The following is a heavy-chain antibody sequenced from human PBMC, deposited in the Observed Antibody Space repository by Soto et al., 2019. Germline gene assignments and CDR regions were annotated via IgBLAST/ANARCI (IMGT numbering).Heavy chain of an antibody. Sequence: GESLKISCKGSGYSFTSYWIGWVRQMPGKGLEGMGIIYPGDSDTRYSPSFQGQVTISADKSISTAYLQWSSLKASDTAMYYCARPYYYDSSGYLSDAFDIWGQGTMVTVSS. J-gene: IGHJ3*02. CDR2: IYPGDSDT. CDR1: GYSFTSYW. V-gene: IGHV5-51*01. CDR3: ARPYYYDSSGYLSDAFDI. D-gene: IGHD3-22*01.